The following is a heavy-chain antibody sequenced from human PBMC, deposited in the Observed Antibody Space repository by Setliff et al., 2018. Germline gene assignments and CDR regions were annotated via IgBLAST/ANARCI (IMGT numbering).Heavy chain of an antibody. V-gene: IGHV3-30*01. D-gene: IGHD6-13*01. CDR2: IPYDGSNK. Sequence: GGSLRLSCAASGFRISFREYWMFWVRQAPGKGLEWVAVIPYDGSNKFYADSVKGRFTIARDNSKNTLYLQMNSLRPEDTAVYYCARDPQYSGRWYQYNWFDAWGQGTLVTVSS. J-gene: IGHJ5*02. CDR3: ARDPQYSGRWYQYNWFDA. CDR1: GFRISFREYW.